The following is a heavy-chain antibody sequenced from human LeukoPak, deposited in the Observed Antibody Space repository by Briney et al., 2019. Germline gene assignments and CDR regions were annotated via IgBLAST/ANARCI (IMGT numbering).Heavy chain of an antibody. CDR3: ARDPTVIGYFDY. Sequence: SETLSLTCAVYGGSFSGYYWRWIRPPPGKGLEWIGEINHSGSTNYNPSLKSRVTISVDTSKNQFSLKLSSVTAADTAVYYCARDPTVIGYFDYWGQGTLVTVSS. CDR2: INHSGST. V-gene: IGHV4-34*01. J-gene: IGHJ4*02. D-gene: IGHD4-17*01. CDR1: GGSFSGYY.